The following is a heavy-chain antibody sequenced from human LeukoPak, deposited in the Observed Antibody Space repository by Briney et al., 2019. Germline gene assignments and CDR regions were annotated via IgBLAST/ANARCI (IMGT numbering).Heavy chain of an antibody. Sequence: PGGSLRLSCAASGFTFSSYGMHWVRQAPGKGLEGVAVISYDGSNKYYADSVKGRFTISRDNSKNTLYLRMNSLRAEDTAVYYCAKHHIVVVPAASGNWFDPWGQGTLVTVSS. CDR3: AKHHIVVVPAASGNWFDP. D-gene: IGHD2-2*01. CDR2: ISYDGSNK. J-gene: IGHJ5*02. V-gene: IGHV3-30*18. CDR1: GFTFSSYG.